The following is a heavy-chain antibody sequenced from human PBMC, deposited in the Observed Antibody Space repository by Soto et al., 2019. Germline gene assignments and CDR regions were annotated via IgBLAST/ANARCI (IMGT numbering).Heavy chain of an antibody. J-gene: IGHJ6*02. D-gene: IGHD3-16*01. V-gene: IGHV4-39*01. CDR2: IYYSGST. CDR3: ARHLQASVEGGEAYYYYGMDV. Sequence: PSETLSLTCTFSGGSISSSSYYWGWIRQPPGKGLEWIGSIYYSGSTYYNPSLKSRVTISVDTSKNQFSLKLSSVTAADTAVYYCARHLQASVEGGEAYYYYGMDVWGQGTTVS. CDR1: GGSISSSSYY.